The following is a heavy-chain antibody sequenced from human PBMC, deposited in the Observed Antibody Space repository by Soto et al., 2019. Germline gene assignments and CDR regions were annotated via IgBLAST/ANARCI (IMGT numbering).Heavy chain of an antibody. J-gene: IGHJ3*02. CDR1: GYTFTSYG. CDR2: ISAYNGNT. CDR3: ARDQVGVVVAATDAFEI. Sequence: ASVKVSCKASGYTFTSYGISWVRQAPGQGLEWMGWISAYNGNTNYAQKLQGRVTMTTDTSTSTAYMELRSLRSDDTAVYYCARDQVGVVVAATDAFEIWGQGTMVTVSS. D-gene: IGHD2-15*01. V-gene: IGHV1-18*01.